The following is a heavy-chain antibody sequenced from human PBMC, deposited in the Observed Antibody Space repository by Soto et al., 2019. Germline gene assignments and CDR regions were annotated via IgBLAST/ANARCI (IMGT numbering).Heavy chain of an antibody. Sequence: QVQLVESGGGVVQPGASLRLACAASGFTFRSYAMHWVRQTPRKGLEWVAIMWYDGSNQYYADSVKGRFTISRDNSNSTLYLEMNSRKVEDTAVYYCARDRNYGCNSPYFDYWGQGVLVTVSS. D-gene: IGHD4-17*01. CDR3: ARDRNYGCNSPYFDY. CDR1: GFTFRSYA. V-gene: IGHV3-33*01. CDR2: MWYDGSNQ. J-gene: IGHJ4*02.